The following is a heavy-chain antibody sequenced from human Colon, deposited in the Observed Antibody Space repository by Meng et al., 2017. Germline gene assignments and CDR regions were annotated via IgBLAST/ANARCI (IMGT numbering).Heavy chain of an antibody. V-gene: IGHV7-4-1*02. CDR3: ARDSEAADY. D-gene: IGHD6-25*01. CDR1: GYTFTTYG. J-gene: IGHJ4*02. Sequence: RVQAGMEVKTPGASVRISGKASGYTFTTYGRNWVRQAPGQGLEWIGWINTNTGKPTYAQGLTGRFVFSLDASVSTAYLQISSLKAEDTAVYYCARDSEAADYWGQGTLVTVSS. CDR2: INTNTGKP.